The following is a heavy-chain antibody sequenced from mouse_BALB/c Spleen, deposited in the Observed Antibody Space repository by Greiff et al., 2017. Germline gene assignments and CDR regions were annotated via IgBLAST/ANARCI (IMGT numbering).Heavy chain of an antibody. CDR1: GFNIKDTY. CDR3: ARREDYGYAMDY. D-gene: IGHD1-1*01. V-gene: IGHV14-3*02. Sequence: EVQLKQSGAELVKPGASVKLSCTASGFNIKDTYMHWVKQRPEQGLEWIGRIDPANGNTKYDPKFQGKATITADTSSNTAYLQLSSLTSEDTAVYYCARREDYGYAMDYWGQGTSVTVSS. J-gene: IGHJ4*01. CDR2: IDPANGNT.